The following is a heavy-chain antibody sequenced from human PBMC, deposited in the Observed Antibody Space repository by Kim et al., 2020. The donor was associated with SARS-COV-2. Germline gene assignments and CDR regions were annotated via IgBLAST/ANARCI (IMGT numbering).Heavy chain of an antibody. CDR2: ISYDGSNK. D-gene: IGHD6-13*01. V-gene: IGHV3-30*04. J-gene: IGHJ3*02. Sequence: GGSLRLSCAASGFTFSSYAMHWVRQAPGKGLEWVAVISYDGSNKYYADSVKGRFTISRDNSKNTLYLQMNSLRAEDTAVYYCARDGGSSWPDAFDIWGQGTMVTVSS. CDR1: GFTFSSYA. CDR3: ARDGGSSWPDAFDI.